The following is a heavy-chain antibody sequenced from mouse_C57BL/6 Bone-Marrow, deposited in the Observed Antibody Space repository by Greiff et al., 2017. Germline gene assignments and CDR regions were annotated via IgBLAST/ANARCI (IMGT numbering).Heavy chain of an antibody. V-gene: IGHV2-5*01. J-gene: IGHJ4*01. Sequence: VQLQQSGPGLVQPSQSLSITCTVSGFSLTSYGVHWVRQSPGKGLEWLGVIWRGGSSDYNAAFMSRLSITKDNSKSQVFFKMNSLQADDTAIYYWAKNSLYGFYAMDYWGQGTSVTVSS. D-gene: IGHD2-2*01. CDR1: GFSLTSYG. CDR2: IWRGGSS. CDR3: AKNSLYGFYAMDY.